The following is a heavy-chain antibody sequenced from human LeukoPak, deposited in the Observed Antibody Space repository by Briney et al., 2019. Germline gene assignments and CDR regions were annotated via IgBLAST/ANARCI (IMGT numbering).Heavy chain of an antibody. CDR2: IYHSGST. Sequence: PSETLSLTCAVSGYSIRSGYYWGWIRQPPGRGLQWIGTIYHSGSTYYNPSLRRRVAISVDTSKNEFSLKLNSVTAADTAVYYCARHGGVGTATSWFDPWGQGTLVTVSS. CDR1: GYSIRSGYY. CDR3: ARHGGVGTATSWFDP. V-gene: IGHV4-38-2*01. D-gene: IGHD1-26*01. J-gene: IGHJ5*02.